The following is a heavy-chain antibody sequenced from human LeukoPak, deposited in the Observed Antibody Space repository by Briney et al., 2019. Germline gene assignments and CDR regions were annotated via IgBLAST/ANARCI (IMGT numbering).Heavy chain of an antibody. Sequence: PGGSLRLSCAASGFTFNNYAMSWVRQAPGKGLEWVSGLSGSGSSTYYADSVKGRFTISTDNSKNTLYLQMDSLRTEDTAVYYCAKDRSPFDNWGQGTLVTVSS. CDR1: GFTFNNYA. CDR3: AKDRSPFDN. J-gene: IGHJ4*02. V-gene: IGHV3-23*01. CDR2: LSGSGSST.